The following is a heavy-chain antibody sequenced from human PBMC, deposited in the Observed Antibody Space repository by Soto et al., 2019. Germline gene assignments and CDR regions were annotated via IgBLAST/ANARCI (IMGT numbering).Heavy chain of an antibody. V-gene: IGHV1-24*01. CDR1: GYTLTELS. CDR2: FDPEDGET. D-gene: IGHD6-19*01. Sequence: GASVKVSCKVSGYTLTELSMHRVRQAPGKGLEWMGGFDPEDGETIYAQKFQGRVTMTEDASTDTAYMELSSLRSEDTAVYYCATLYSSGWYYFDYWGQGTLVTVSS. CDR3: ATLYSSGWYYFDY. J-gene: IGHJ4*02.